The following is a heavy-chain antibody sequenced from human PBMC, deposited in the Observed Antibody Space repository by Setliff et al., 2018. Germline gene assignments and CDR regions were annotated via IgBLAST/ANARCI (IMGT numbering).Heavy chain of an antibody. CDR2: ISSTSYTI. V-gene: IGHV3-48*01. J-gene: IGHJ4*02. CDR1: GFTFSSYW. Sequence: GGSLRLSCAASGFTFSSYWMSWVRQAPGKGLEWVSSISSTSYTIYYADSVKGRFTISRDNAKNSLYLQMNSLRAEDTAVYYCARDWEQRGYYFDYWGQGTLVTVSS. CDR3: ARDWEQRGYYFDY. D-gene: IGHD1-26*01.